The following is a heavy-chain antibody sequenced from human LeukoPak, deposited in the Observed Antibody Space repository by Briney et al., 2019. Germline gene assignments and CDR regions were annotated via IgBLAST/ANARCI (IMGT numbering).Heavy chain of an antibody. CDR3: TTTELYYDFWGGLNY. CDR1: GFNFDILA. V-gene: IGHV3-23*01. Sequence: PGGSLRLSCVASGFNFDILAMSWVRQSPGGGLEWVASLGRSGGSKNYADSVKGRFTISRDNAKNTLYLQMNSLRAEDTAVYYCTTTELYYDFWGGLNYWGQGTLVTVSS. CDR2: LGRSGGSK. J-gene: IGHJ4*02. D-gene: IGHD3-3*01.